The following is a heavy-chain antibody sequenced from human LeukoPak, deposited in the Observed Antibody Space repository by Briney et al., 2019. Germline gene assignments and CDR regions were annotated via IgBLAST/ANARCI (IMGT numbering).Heavy chain of an antibody. CDR1: GFTFSTYS. CDR3: ARGSWSYPLPFDY. CDR2: ISTGSTTI. J-gene: IGHJ4*02. D-gene: IGHD1-26*01. Sequence: GGSLRLSCAASGFTFSTYSMNWVRQAPGKGLEWVSYISTGSTTIYYADSVKGRFTISRDNAKNSLYLQMNSLSAADTAVYYCARGSWSYPLPFDYWGQRTLVTVSS. V-gene: IGHV3-48*01.